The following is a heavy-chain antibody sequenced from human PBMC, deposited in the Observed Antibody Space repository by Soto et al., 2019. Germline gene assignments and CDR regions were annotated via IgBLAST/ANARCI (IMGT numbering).Heavy chain of an antibody. CDR3: ARNLGGSYGPFDY. D-gene: IGHD5-18*01. CDR1: GFTLNTQG. J-gene: IGHJ4*02. V-gene: IGHV3-33*01. CDR2: IWNDGSNK. Sequence: PGGSLRLSCAASGFTLNTQGMDWVRQAPGKGLEWVAVIWNDGSNKYYADSVKGRFTISRDSSKNTLYLQMNSLRAEDTAVYYCARNLGGSYGPFDYWRQGTLVPVSS.